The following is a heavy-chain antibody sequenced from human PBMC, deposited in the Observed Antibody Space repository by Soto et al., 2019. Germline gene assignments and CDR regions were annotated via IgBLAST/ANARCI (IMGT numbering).Heavy chain of an antibody. Sequence: KPSETLSLTCTVSGGSISSGDYYWSWIRQPPGKGLEWIGYIYYSGSTYYNPSLKSRVTISVDTSKNQFSLKLSSVTAADTAVYYCARETHPDVLLWFGELSRAFDIWGQGTMVTVSS. J-gene: IGHJ3*02. CDR2: IYYSGST. V-gene: IGHV4-30-4*01. CDR1: GGSISSGDYY. D-gene: IGHD3-10*01. CDR3: ARETHPDVLLWFGELSRAFDI.